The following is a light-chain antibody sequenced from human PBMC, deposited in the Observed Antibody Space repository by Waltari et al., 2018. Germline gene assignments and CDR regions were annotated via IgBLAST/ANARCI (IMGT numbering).Light chain of an antibody. Sequence: SSELTQDPAVSVALGQTVRITCPGASLRSYSASWYQQKPGQAPVLVIYGKNNRPSGIPDRFSGSSSGNTASLTITGAQAEDEADYYCNSRDSSGNHLVFGGGTKLTVL. CDR1: SLRSYS. V-gene: IGLV3-19*01. CDR3: NSRDSSGNHLV. CDR2: GKN. J-gene: IGLJ3*02.